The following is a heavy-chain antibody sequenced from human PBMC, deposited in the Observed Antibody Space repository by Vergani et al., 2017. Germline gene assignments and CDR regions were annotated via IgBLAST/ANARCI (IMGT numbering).Heavy chain of an antibody. CDR3: TRAAIHVVVTPWGDYFDY. V-gene: IGHV3-49*04. CDR1: GFTFGDYA. Sequence: EVQLVESGGGLVQPGRSLRLSCTASGFTFGDYAMSWVRQAPGKGLEWVGFIRSKAYGGTTEYAASVKGRFTISRDDSKSIAYLQMNSLNTEDTAVYYCTRAAIHVVVTPWGDYFDYWGQGTLVTVSS. D-gene: IGHD4-23*01. J-gene: IGHJ4*02. CDR2: IRSKAYGGTT.